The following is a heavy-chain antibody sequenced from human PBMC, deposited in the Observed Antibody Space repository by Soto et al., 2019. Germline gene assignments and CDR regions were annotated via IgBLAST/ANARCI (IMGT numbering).Heavy chain of an antibody. CDR1: GGSMRNYF. Sequence: SETLSLCCTVSGGSMRNYFWTWIRQPPRKGLEWIGYIHYSGATSFFPSYNPSLRGRVTISEDTSKDQFSLKLLSVTTADTAVYFCAAGEASSRNLAPYYLDFWGQGTLVTVSS. CDR3: AAGEASSRNLAPYYLDF. V-gene: IGHV4-59*01. D-gene: IGHD6-13*01. CDR2: IHYSGATSFFP. J-gene: IGHJ4*02.